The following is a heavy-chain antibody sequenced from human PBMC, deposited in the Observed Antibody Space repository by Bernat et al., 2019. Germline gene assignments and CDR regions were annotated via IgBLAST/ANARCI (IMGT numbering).Heavy chain of an antibody. Sequence: VQLVESGGGVVQPGRSLRLSCAASGFTFSNYAMSWVRQAPGKGLEWVSAISGSDGSRKYADSVKGRFTISRQISMNTLYLEMNSLRADDTAVYYCAKDKTTVPTGFDYWGQGTLVTVSS. D-gene: IGHD4/OR15-4a*01. CDR2: ISGSDGSR. V-gene: IGHV3-23*04. CDR1: GFTFSNYA. J-gene: IGHJ4*02. CDR3: AKDKTTVPTGFDY.